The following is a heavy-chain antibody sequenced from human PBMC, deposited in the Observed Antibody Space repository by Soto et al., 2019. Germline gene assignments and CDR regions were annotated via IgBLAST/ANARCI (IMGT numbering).Heavy chain of an antibody. V-gene: IGHV1-18*04. CDR3: ARIGYCSGGSCSDWFDP. CDR1: GYTFTSYG. J-gene: IGHJ5*02. D-gene: IGHD2-15*01. CDR2: ISAYNGNT. Sequence: ASVKVSGKASGYTFTSYGISWVRQAPGQGLEWMGWISAYNGNTNYAQKLQGRVTMTTDTSTSTAYMELRSLRSDDTAVYYCARIGYCSGGSCSDWFDPWDQGTLVTVSS.